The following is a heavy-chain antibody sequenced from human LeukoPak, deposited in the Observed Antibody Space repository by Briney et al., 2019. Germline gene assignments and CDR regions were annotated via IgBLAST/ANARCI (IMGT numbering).Heavy chain of an antibody. D-gene: IGHD6-13*01. J-gene: IGHJ4*02. V-gene: IGHV4-38-2*02. CDR2: IYHSGST. CDR3: ARVYSTNWYSIDY. Sequence: SETLSLTCTVSGYSISSGYYWGWIRQPPGKGLEWIGSIYHSGSTNYNPSLKSRVTISVDTSKNQFSLKLSSVTAADTALYYCARVYSTNWYSIDYWGQGTLVTVSS. CDR1: GYSISSGYY.